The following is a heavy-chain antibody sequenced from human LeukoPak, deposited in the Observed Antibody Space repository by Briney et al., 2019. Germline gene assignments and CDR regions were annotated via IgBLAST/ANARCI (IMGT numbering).Heavy chain of an antibody. D-gene: IGHD4-23*01. V-gene: IGHV3-30-3*01. CDR1: GFAFSTYA. J-gene: IGHJ3*02. CDR3: AKDLTSGGAFDI. CDR2: ISYDGSVK. Sequence: PGGPLRLSCAASGFAFSTYAMHWVRQAPGKGLEWVAVISYDGSVKYYADSVKGRFTISRDNSKNTLYLQMNSLRSDTAVYYCAKDLTSGGAFDIWGQGTMVTVSS.